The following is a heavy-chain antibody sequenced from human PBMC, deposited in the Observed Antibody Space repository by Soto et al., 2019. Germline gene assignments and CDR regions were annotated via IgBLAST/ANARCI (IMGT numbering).Heavy chain of an antibody. V-gene: IGHV4-59*08. CDR1: GVSISSSL. Sequence: QVQLQESGPGLVKPSETLSLTCTVTGVSISSSLWTWIRQPPGKGLEWIGNIHHSGSTSSNPSLKSRVPILVDTSKNQFSLKLSSVTAADTAVYFCARGSGWHFYWGQGNLVTVSS. J-gene: IGHJ4*02. CDR2: IHHSGST. D-gene: IGHD6-19*01. CDR3: ARGSGWHFY.